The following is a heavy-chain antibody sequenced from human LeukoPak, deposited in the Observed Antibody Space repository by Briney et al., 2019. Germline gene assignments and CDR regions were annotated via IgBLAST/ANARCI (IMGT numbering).Heavy chain of an antibody. V-gene: IGHV6-1*01. Sequence: SQTLSLTCAISGDSVSSNSAAWNWIRQSQSRGLEWLGRTYYRSKWYNDYAVSVKSRITINPDTSKNQFSLQLNFVTPEDTAVYYCARDAGVVPAVKGYYYGMDVWGQGTTVTVSS. CDR1: GDSVSSNSAA. J-gene: IGHJ6*02. CDR2: TYYRSKWYN. CDR3: ARDAGVVPAVKGYYYGMDV. D-gene: IGHD2-2*01.